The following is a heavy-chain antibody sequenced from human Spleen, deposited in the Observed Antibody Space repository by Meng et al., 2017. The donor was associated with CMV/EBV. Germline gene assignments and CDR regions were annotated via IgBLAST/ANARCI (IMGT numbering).Heavy chain of an antibody. D-gene: IGHD3-3*01. CDR1: GFTFSSYA. CDR2: IYSGGSST. Sequence: LSLTCAASGFTFSSYAMSWVRQAPGKGLEWVSVIYSGGSSTYYADSVKGRFTISRDNSKNTLYLQMNSLRAEDTAVYYCAGVDFRYYYGMDVWGQGTTVTVSS. J-gene: IGHJ6*02. CDR3: AGVDFRYYYGMDV. V-gene: IGHV3-23*03.